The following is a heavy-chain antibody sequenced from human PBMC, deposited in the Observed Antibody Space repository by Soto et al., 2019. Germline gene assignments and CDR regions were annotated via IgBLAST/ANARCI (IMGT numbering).Heavy chain of an antibody. CDR1: GGTFSSYT. J-gene: IGHJ3*02. V-gene: IGHV1-69*02. Sequence: QVQLVQSGAEVKKPGASVKGSCKASGGTFSSYTISWVRQAPGQGLEWMGRIIPILGIAHYAQKFQGRVTITADKSTSTADMELSSLRSEDTAVYYCASRTYGDYVKDAFDIWGQGTMVTVSS. CDR3: ASRTYGDYVKDAFDI. CDR2: IIPILGIA. D-gene: IGHD4-17*01.